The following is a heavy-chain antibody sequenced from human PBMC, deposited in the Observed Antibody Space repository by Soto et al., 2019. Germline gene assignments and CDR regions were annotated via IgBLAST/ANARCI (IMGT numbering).Heavy chain of an antibody. V-gene: IGHV3-15*07. CDR1: GFTFSNAW. CDR3: TIDRDYYGSGSYLGYAFDI. J-gene: IGHJ3*02. CDR2: IKSKTDGGTT. Sequence: EVQLVESGGGLVKPGGSLRLSCAASGFTFSNAWMNWVRQAPGKGLEWVCRIKSKTDGGTTDYAAPVKGRFTISRHDSNNTRDLQVTSLKTGDTAVYSCTIDRDYYGSGSYLGYAFDIWGQGTMVTVSS. D-gene: IGHD3-10*01.